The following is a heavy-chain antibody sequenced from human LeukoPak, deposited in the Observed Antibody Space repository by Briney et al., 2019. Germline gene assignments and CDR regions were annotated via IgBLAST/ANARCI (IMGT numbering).Heavy chain of an antibody. Sequence: GGSLRLSCAASGFTFNTFNMNWVRQAPGKGLEWVSSITSGGDYIYYADSVKGRFTTSRDNAKNPLSLQLNSLRVEDTVVYYCARGHYDVLAASYKWTPDYWGQGTLVTVSS. CDR1: GFTFNTFN. CDR2: ITSGGDYI. J-gene: IGHJ4*02. V-gene: IGHV3-21*01. D-gene: IGHD3-9*01. CDR3: ARGHYDVLAASYKWTPDY.